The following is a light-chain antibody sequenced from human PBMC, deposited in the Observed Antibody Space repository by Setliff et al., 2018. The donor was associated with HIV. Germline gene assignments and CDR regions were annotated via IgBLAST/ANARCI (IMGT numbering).Light chain of an antibody. J-gene: IGLJ1*01. V-gene: IGLV2-14*03. Sequence: QSALTQPASVCASPGQSITISCTGTSSNVGGYDYVSWYHQRPGEAPKLVIYHVTIRPSGVSDRFSGSKSGNTASLTISGLQAEDEGDYYCSSYTSTYTYVFGTGTKV. CDR3: SSYTSTYTYV. CDR2: HVT. CDR1: SSNVGGYDY.